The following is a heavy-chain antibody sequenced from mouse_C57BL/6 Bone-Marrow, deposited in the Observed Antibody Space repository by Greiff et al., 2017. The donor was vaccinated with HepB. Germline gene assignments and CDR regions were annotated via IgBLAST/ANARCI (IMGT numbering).Heavy chain of an antibody. CDR2: INPSSGYT. CDR3: ARGVTEIYYAMDY. V-gene: IGHV1-7*01. D-gene: IGHD2-1*01. CDR1: GYTFTSYW. J-gene: IGHJ4*01. Sequence: VQLQQSGAELAKPGASVKLSCKASGYTFTSYWMHWVKQRPGQGLEWIGYINPSSGYTKYNQKFKDKATLTADKSSSTAYMQLSSLTYEDSAVYYCARGVTEIYYAMDYWGQGTSVTVSS.